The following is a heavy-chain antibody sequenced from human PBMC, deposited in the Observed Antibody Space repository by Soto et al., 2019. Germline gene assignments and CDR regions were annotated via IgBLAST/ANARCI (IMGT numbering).Heavy chain of an antibody. V-gene: IGHV3-30*18. CDR1: GFTFSSYG. CDR3: AKDFNSYGYSVP. Sequence: PGGSLRLSCAASGFTFSSYGMHWVRQAPGKGLEWVAVISYDGSNKYYADSVKGRFTISRDNSKNTLYLQMNSLRAEDTAVYYCAKDFNSYGYSVPWGQGTLVTVSS. CDR2: ISYDGSNK. D-gene: IGHD5-18*01. J-gene: IGHJ5*02.